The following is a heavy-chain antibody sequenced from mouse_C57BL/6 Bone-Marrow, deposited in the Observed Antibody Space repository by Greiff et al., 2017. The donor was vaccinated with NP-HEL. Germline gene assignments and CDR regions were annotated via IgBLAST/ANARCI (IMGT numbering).Heavy chain of an antibody. J-gene: IGHJ2*01. V-gene: IGHV1-22*01. CDR3: AKRGKDYDEKDY. Sequence: VQLQQSGPELVKPGASVKMSCKASGYTFTDYNMHWVKQSHGKSLEWIGYINPNNGGTSYNQKFKGKATLTVNKSSSTAYMELRSLTSEDSAVYYCAKRGKDYDEKDYWGQGTTLTVSS. CDR2: INPNNGGT. D-gene: IGHD2-4*01. CDR1: GYTFTDYN.